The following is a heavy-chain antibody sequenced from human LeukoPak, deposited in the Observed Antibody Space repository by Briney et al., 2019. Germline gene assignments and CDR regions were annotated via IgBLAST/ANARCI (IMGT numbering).Heavy chain of an antibody. CDR3: ARDPWGVIGAFDI. CDR1: GGSISSSSYY. V-gene: IGHV4-39*07. Sequence: KPSETLSLTCTVSGGSISSSSYYWGWIRQPPGKGLEWIGSIYYSGSTYYNPSLKSRVTISIDTSKNQFSLKLSSVTAADTAVYYCARDPWGVIGAFDIWGQGTMVTVSS. CDR2: IYYSGST. D-gene: IGHD3-10*01. J-gene: IGHJ3*02.